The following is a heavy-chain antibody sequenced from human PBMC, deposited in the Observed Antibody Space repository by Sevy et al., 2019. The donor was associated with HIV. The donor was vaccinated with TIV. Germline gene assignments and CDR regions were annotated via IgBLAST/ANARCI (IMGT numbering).Heavy chain of an antibody. CDR3: ARHARNGGSSWFYYYYYYYMDV. Sequence: SETLSLTCAVSGYSISSGYYWGWIRQPPGKGLEWIGSIYHSGSTYYNPSLKSRVTISVDTSKNQFSLKLSSVTAADTAVYYCARHARNGGSSWFYYYYYYYMDVWGKGTTVTVSS. D-gene: IGHD6-13*01. CDR2: IYHSGST. CDR1: GYSISSGYY. J-gene: IGHJ6*03. V-gene: IGHV4-38-2*01.